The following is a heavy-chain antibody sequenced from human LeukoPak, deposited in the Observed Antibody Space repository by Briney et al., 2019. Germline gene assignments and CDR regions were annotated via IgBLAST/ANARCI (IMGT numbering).Heavy chain of an antibody. D-gene: IGHD3-3*01. V-gene: IGHV4-30-2*01. Sequence: SETLSLTCAVSGGFISSGGYSWSWIRQPPGKGLEWIGYIYHSGSTYYNPSLKSRVTISVDRSKNQFSLKLSSVTAADTAVYYCAKDHGNYDFWSGYPSGAFDIWGQGTMVTVSS. J-gene: IGHJ3*02. CDR3: AKDHGNYDFWSGYPSGAFDI. CDR2: IYHSGST. CDR1: GGFISSGGYS.